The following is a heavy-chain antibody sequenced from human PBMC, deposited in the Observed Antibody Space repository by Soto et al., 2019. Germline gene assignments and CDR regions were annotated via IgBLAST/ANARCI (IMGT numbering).Heavy chain of an antibody. CDR1: GGSISSYY. D-gene: IGHD4-17*01. CDR2: INHSGST. V-gene: IGHV4-59*12. J-gene: IGHJ5*02. Sequence: PSETLSLTCTVSGGSISSYYWSWIRQPPGKGLEWIGEINHSGSTNYNPSLKSRVTISVDTSKNQFSLKLSSVTAADTAVYYCARGPHERPTVTQYNWFDPWGQGTLVTVSS. CDR3: ARGPHERPTVTQYNWFDP.